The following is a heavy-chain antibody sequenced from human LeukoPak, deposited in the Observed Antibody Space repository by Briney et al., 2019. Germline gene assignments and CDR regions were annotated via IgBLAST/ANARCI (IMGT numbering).Heavy chain of an antibody. D-gene: IGHD3-10*01. V-gene: IGHV4-34*01. J-gene: IGHJ6*03. Sequence: PSETLSLTCAVYGGSFSGYYWSWIRQPPGKGLEWIGEINHSGSTNYNPSLKSRVTMSIGTSRNLFSLKLSSVTAADTAVYFCARDTYASGSDYYLNVWGKGTTVTISS. CDR3: ARDTYASGSDYYLNV. CDR2: INHSGST. CDR1: GGSFSGYY.